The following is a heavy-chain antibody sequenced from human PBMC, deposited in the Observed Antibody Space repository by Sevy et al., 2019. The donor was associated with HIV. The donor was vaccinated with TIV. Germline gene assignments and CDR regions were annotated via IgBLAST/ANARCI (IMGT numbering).Heavy chain of an antibody. V-gene: IGHV4-59*08. J-gene: IGHJ4*02. CDR1: GGSISSYY. D-gene: IGHD3-10*01. Sequence: SETLSLTCTVSGGSISSYYWSWIRQPPGKGLEWIGYIYYSGSTNYYPSLKSRVTISVDTSKNQFSLKLSSVTAADTAVYYCARHAVTMVRGVIMGSLDYWGQGTLVTVSS. CDR3: ARHAVTMVRGVIMGSLDY. CDR2: IYYSGST.